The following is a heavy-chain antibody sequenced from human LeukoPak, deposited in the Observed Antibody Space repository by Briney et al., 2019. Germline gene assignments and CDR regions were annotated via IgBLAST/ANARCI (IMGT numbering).Heavy chain of an antibody. V-gene: IGHV3-74*01. D-gene: IGHD6-6*01. CDR2: INSDGSST. CDR3: ARGAAYSSSSRLYYYYYMDV. Sequence: GGSLRLSCAASGFTFSSYWMHRVRQAPGKGLVWVSRINSDGSSTSYADSVKGRFTISRDNAKNTLYLQMNSLRAEDTAVYYCARGAAYSSSSRLYYYYYMDVWGKGTTVTVSS. J-gene: IGHJ6*03. CDR1: GFTFSSYW.